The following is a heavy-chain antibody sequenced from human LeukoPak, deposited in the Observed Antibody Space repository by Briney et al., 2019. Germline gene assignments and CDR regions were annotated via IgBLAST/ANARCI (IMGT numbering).Heavy chain of an antibody. CDR2: IYYSGST. D-gene: IGHD6-13*01. J-gene: IGHJ3*02. CDR1: GGSISRYY. Sequence: SETLSLTCTVSGGSISRYYWSWIRQPPGKGLEWIGCIYYSGSTNYNPSLKSRVTISVDTSKNQFSLKLSSVTAADTAVYYCARAPETYSSSWYGRAFDIWGQGTMVTVSS. V-gene: IGHV4-59*01. CDR3: ARAPETYSSSWYGRAFDI.